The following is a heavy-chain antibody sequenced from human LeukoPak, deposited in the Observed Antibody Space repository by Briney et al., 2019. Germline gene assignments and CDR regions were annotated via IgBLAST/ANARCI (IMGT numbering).Heavy chain of an antibody. V-gene: IGHV3-23*01. Sequence: PGSSLILSGVGAGFSCSDYRMAWGRQAPGKGPGLSSVINECGGYTVYADSVRGRFSISRDNSDNTLYLHMNSLRAEDTAVYYCARQRDRGIEVADHFAYWGQGTLVTVSS. CDR2: INECGGYT. J-gene: IGHJ4*02. CDR1: GFSCSDYR. D-gene: IGHD6-19*01. CDR3: ARQRDRGIEVADHFAY.